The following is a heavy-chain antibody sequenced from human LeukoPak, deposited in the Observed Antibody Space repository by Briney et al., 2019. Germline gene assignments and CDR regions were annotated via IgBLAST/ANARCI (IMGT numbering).Heavy chain of an antibody. CDR2: IRSKANSYAT. CDR3: TRFLYYYDSSGYHDYFDY. CDR1: GFTFSGSA. Sequence: GGSLRLSCAASGFTFSGSAMHWVRQASGKGLEWVGRIRSKANSYATAYAESVKGRFTISRDDSKNTAYLQMNSLRAEDTAVYYCTRFLYYYDSSGYHDYFDYWGQGTLVTVSS. D-gene: IGHD3-22*01. V-gene: IGHV3-73*01. J-gene: IGHJ4*02.